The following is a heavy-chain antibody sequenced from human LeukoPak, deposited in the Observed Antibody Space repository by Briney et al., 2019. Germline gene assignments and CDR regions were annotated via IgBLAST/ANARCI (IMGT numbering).Heavy chain of an antibody. D-gene: IGHD3-10*01. Sequence: PGGSLRLSCAASGFTVSSNYMSWVRQAPGKGLEWVSIIYSGGNTYYADYLKGRFTIYRDNSRNTVYLQMNSLRAEDTAVYYCASLWAGNYWGQGILVTVSS. CDR3: ASLWAGNY. J-gene: IGHJ4*02. V-gene: IGHV3-53*01. CDR1: GFTVSSNY. CDR2: IYSGGNT.